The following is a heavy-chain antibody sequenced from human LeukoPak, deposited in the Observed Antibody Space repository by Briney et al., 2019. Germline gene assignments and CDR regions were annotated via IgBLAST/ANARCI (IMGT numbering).Heavy chain of an antibody. D-gene: IGHD2-15*01. J-gene: IGHJ4*02. V-gene: IGHV1-46*01. Sequence: ASVKVSCKASGYTFTSYYMHWVRQAPGQGLEWMGIINPSGGSTSYAQKFQGRATMTRDTSTSTVYMELSSLRSGDTAVYYCARDDPGVAATAPYFDYWGQGTLVTVSS. CDR3: ARDDPGVAATAPYFDY. CDR1: GYTFTSYY. CDR2: INPSGGST.